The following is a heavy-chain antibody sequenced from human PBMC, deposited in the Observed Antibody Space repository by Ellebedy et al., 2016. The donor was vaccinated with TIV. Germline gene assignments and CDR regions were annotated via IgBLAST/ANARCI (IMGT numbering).Heavy chain of an antibody. CDR3: VRDSPWQGLLHYLDF. J-gene: IGHJ4*02. Sequence: MPSETLSLTCSVSGASITTSSRFFWGWVRQSPRKGLEWLGRIYYRGNTDYNPSVRSRLSMSVGTSKNQFSLNLTSVTAEDTAIYYCVRDSPWQGLLHYLDFWGQGILVTVSS. CDR1: GASITTSSRFF. D-gene: IGHD1-26*01. V-gene: IGHV4-39*07. CDR2: IYYRGNT.